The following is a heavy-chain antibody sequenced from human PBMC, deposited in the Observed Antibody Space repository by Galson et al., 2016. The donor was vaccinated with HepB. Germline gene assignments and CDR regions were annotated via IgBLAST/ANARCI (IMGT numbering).Heavy chain of an antibody. Sequence: SLRLSCAASGFTFSSYGMHWVHQAPGKGLEWVAVISYDGSNKYYADSVKGRFTISRDNSKNTLYLQMNSLRAEDTAVYYCAKSGRYYGVDHFDYWGQGTLVTVSS. V-gene: IGHV3-30*18. CDR3: AKSGRYYGVDHFDY. CDR2: ISYDGSNK. CDR1: GFTFSSYG. D-gene: IGHD4-17*01. J-gene: IGHJ4*02.